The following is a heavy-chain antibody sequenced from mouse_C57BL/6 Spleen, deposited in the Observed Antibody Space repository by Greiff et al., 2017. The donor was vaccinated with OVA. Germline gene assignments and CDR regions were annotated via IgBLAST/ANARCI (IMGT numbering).Heavy chain of an antibody. Sequence: EVKLMESGGGLVKPGGSLKLSCAASGFTFSSYAMYWVRQTPEKRLEWVATISDGGSYTYYPDKVKGRFTISRDNAKNTLYLQMSHLTSEDTALYYCAREAYYNNYLAYWGQGTLVTVSA. CDR1: GFTFSSYA. V-gene: IGHV5-4*01. CDR3: AREAYYNNYLAY. D-gene: IGHD2-5*01. J-gene: IGHJ3*01. CDR2: ISDGGSYT.